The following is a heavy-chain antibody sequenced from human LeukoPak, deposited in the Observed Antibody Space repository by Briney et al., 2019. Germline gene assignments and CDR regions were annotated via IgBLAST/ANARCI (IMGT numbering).Heavy chain of an antibody. CDR3: ARNLLFGESSDAFDM. D-gene: IGHD3-10*01. CDR2: INPKSGGT. Sequence: ASVKVSCKASGYSFTGHYMHWVRQAPGQGLEWMGRINPKSGGTNYAQKFQGRVTMTRDTSISTAYMDMSSLRSDDTAVYYCARNLLFGESSDAFDMWGQGTMVTVSS. J-gene: IGHJ3*02. V-gene: IGHV1-2*02. CDR1: GYSFTGHY.